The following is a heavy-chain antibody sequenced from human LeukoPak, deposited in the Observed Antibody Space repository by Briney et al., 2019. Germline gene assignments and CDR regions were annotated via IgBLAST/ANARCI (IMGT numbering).Heavy chain of an antibody. V-gene: IGHV4-39*07. J-gene: IGHJ3*02. D-gene: IGHD3-3*01. CDR3: ARLEYYDFWSGYFDHYAFDI. CDR2: IYYSGST. Sequence: SETLSLTCTVSGGSISSSSYYWGWIRQPPGKGLEWIGSIYYSGSTYYNPSLKSRVTKSVDTSKNQFSLKLSSVTAADTTVYYCARLEYYDFWSGYFDHYAFDIWGQGTMVTVSS. CDR1: GGSISSSSYY.